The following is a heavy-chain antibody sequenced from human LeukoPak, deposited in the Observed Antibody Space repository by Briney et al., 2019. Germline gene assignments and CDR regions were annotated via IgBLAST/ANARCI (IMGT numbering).Heavy chain of an antibody. D-gene: IGHD2-21*02. CDR2: ISSSSSYI. CDR3: ARDLPQHSSYCGGDCYSWAFDI. V-gene: IGHV3-21*01. Sequence: SGGSLRLSCAASGFTFSSYSMNWVRQAPGKGLEWVSSISSSSSYIYYADSVKGRFTISRDNAKNSLYLQMNSLRAEDTAVYYCARDLPQHSSYCGGDCYSWAFDIWGQGTMVTVSS. CDR1: GFTFSSYS. J-gene: IGHJ3*02.